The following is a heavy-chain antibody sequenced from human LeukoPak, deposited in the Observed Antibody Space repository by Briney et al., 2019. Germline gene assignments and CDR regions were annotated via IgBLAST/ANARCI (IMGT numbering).Heavy chain of an antibody. D-gene: IGHD3-22*01. CDR3: ARDFYPNDTYYFDY. J-gene: IGHJ4*02. Sequence: SETLSLTCAVYGGSFSGYYWSWIRQPPGKGLEWIGEINHSGSTNYNPSLKSRVTMSVDTSKNQFSLKLSSVTAADTAVYYCARDFYPNDTYYFDYWGQGTLVTVSS. V-gene: IGHV4-34*01. CDR1: GGSFSGYY. CDR2: INHSGST.